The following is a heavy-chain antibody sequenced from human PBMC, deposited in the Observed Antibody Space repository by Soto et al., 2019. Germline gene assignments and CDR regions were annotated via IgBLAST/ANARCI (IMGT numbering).Heavy chain of an antibody. CDR3: ARDPSSHSSSSWFDP. J-gene: IGHJ5*02. V-gene: IGHV1-18*01. CDR2: ISAYNGNT. Sequence: QVQLVQSGAEVKKPGASVKVSCKASGYTFTSYGISWVRQAPGQGLEWMGWISAYNGNTNYAQKLQGRVTMTADTSTSTAYMELRSLRSDDTAVYYCARDPSSHSSSSWFDPWGQGTLVTVSS. CDR1: GYTFTSYG. D-gene: IGHD6-6*01.